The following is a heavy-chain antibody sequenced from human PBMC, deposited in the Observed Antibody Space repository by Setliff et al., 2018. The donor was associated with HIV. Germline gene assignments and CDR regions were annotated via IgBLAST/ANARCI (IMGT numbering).Heavy chain of an antibody. CDR2: VFHSGSA. CDR3: ARDHVFGSRTGFDP. Sequence: PSETLSLTCAVSGGPLNSRNWWSWVRRPPGKGLEWIGEVFHSGSANSNASLRSRVMISVDTSKNQFSLKLSAVTAADTAVYYCARDHVFGSRTGFDPWGPGILVTVSS. V-gene: IGHV4-4*02. D-gene: IGHD3-10*01. J-gene: IGHJ5*02. CDR1: GGPLNSRNW.